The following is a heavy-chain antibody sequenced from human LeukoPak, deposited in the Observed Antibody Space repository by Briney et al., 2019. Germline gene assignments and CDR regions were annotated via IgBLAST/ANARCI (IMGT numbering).Heavy chain of an antibody. CDR1: GFIFSTYT. CDR2: ISSNSNYK. D-gene: IGHD5-18*01. Sequence: GSLRLSCAASGFIFSTYTINWVRQAPGKGLEWVSAISSNSNYKYYSDSVKARFTISRDDAERSVYLQINNLRAEDTAVYYCAREVQLWAYFDCWGQGTLVTVSS. J-gene: IGHJ4*02. V-gene: IGHV3-21*01. CDR3: AREVQLWAYFDC.